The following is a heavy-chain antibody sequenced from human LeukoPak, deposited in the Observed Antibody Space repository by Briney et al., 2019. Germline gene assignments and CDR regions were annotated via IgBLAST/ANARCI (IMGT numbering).Heavy chain of an antibody. CDR3: ASPAPPGSYHFLRSDAFDI. CDR2: INPSGGST. J-gene: IGHJ3*02. Sequence: VASVTVSCKASGYTFTSYYMHWVRQAPGQGLEWMGIINPSGGSTSYAQKFQGRVTMTRDTSTSTVYIELSSLRSEDTAVYYCASPAPPGSYHFLRSDAFDIWGQGTMVTVSS. D-gene: IGHD1-26*01. CDR1: GYTFTSYY. V-gene: IGHV1-46*01.